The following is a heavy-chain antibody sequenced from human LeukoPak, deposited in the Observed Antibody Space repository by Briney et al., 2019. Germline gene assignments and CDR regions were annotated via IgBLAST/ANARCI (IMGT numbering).Heavy chain of an antibody. Sequence: RASVKVSCKASGYTFTSYGISWVRQAPGQGLEWMGRIIPILGIANYAQKFQGRVTITADKSTSTAYMELSSLRSEDTAVYYCARAMGDYYDSSGHGYFDLWGRGTLVTVSS. CDR1: GYTFTSYG. V-gene: IGHV1-69*04. CDR3: ARAMGDYYDSSGHGYFDL. D-gene: IGHD3-22*01. J-gene: IGHJ2*01. CDR2: IIPILGIA.